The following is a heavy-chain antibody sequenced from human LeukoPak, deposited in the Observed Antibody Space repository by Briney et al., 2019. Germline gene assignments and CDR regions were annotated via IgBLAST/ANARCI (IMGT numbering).Heavy chain of an antibody. D-gene: IGHD2/OR15-2a*01. CDR1: GFTFNNYG. V-gene: IGHV3-30*02. Sequence: PGGSLRLSCAASGFTFNNYGMHWVCQAPGKGLEWLAFIRYDGSNTYYADSVKGRFTVSRDDSKNTLYLQMNSLRGDDTAVYYCAKDGTSYYYIYYWGQGTLVTVSS. J-gene: IGHJ4*02. CDR2: IRYDGSNT. CDR3: AKDGTSYYYIYY.